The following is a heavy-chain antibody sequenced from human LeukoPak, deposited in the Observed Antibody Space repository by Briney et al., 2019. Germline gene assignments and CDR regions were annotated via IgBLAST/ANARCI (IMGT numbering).Heavy chain of an antibody. CDR1: GGSISSYY. Sequence: SETLSLTCTVSGGSISSYYWSWIRQPPGKGLEWIGYIYYSGSTNYNPSLKSRVTISVDTSKNQFSLKLSSVTAADTAVYYCARVETENYDFWSGYYGYWGQGTLVTVSS. D-gene: IGHD3-3*01. J-gene: IGHJ4*02. V-gene: IGHV4-59*01. CDR2: IYYSGST. CDR3: ARVETENYDFWSGYYGY.